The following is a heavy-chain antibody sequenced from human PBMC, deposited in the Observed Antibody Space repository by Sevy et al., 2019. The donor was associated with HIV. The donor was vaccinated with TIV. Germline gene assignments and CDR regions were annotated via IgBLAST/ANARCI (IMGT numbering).Heavy chain of an antibody. CDR2: ISGYDGET. CDR1: GYTFTSYG. Sequence: ASVTVSCRASGYTFTSYGISWVRQAPGKGLEWLGWISGYDGETNYAQKVQGRVTMNTDTLTTTAYMELRGLRIDDTAVYYCARDRRVYDSSFGRADFWAQGTLVTVSS. V-gene: IGHV1-18*01. D-gene: IGHD3-22*01. CDR3: ARDRRVYDSSFGRADF. J-gene: IGHJ4*02.